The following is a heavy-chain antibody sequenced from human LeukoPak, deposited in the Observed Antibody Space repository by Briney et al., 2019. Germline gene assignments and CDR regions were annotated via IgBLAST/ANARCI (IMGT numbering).Heavy chain of an antibody. V-gene: IGHV3-74*01. J-gene: IGHJ4*02. D-gene: IGHD7-27*01. CDR3: ARNNWGIDY. CDR2: IDSFGNTM. CDR1: GFTFSSYS. Sequence: PGGSLRLSCAASGFTFSSYSMNWVRQDPGRGLLWVSRIDSFGNTMGYADFVKGRFIISRDNAKNTLYLEMNSLREEDTAVYYCARNNWGIDYWGRGALVTVSS.